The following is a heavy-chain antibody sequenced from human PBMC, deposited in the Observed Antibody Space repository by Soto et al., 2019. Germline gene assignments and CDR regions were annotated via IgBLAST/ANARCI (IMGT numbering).Heavy chain of an antibody. CDR3: ARARLRAVYAFDF. Sequence: QVRLQESGPGLVKPSQTLSLTCTLSGVSITSGAYYWTWVRQHPGKGLEWIGYNYYNGNTYFSPSLKSRLTISIDTSKNQFSLKLSSVTAADTAMYYCARARLRAVYAFDFWGQGTMVTVSS. D-gene: IGHD4-17*01. V-gene: IGHV4-31*03. J-gene: IGHJ3*01. CDR1: GVSITSGAYY. CDR2: NYYNGNT.